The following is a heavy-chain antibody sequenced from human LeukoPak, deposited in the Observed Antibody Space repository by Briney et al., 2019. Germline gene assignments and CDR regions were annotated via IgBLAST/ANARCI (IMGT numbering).Heavy chain of an antibody. CDR3: ARGPSSITMIVVVRPIDY. CDR2: INPNSGGT. J-gene: IGHJ4*02. CDR1: GYTFTGYY. D-gene: IGHD3-22*01. V-gene: IGHV1-2*02. Sequence: GASVKVSCKASGYTFTGYYMHWVRQAPGQGLEWMGWINPNSGGTNYAQKFQGRVTMTRDTSISTAYMELSRLRSDDTAVYYCARGPSSITMIVVVRPIDYWGQGTLVTVSS.